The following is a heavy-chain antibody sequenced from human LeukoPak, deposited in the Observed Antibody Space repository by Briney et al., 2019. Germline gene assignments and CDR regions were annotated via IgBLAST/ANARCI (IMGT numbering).Heavy chain of an antibody. Sequence: SVKVSCKASGGTFSSYAISWVRQAPGQGLEWMGGIIPIFGTANYAQKFQGRVTITADKSTSTAYMELSSLRSEDTAVYYCARGSSEITIFGSCYAFDIWGQGTMVTVSS. V-gene: IGHV1-69*06. CDR2: IIPIFGTA. J-gene: IGHJ3*02. D-gene: IGHD3-3*01. CDR1: GGTFSSYA. CDR3: ARGSSEITIFGSCYAFDI.